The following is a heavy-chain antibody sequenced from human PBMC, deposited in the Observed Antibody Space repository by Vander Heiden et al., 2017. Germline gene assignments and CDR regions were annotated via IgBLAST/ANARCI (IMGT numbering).Heavy chain of an antibody. J-gene: IGHJ4*02. V-gene: IGHV3-15*01. D-gene: IGHD6-19*01. Sequence: EVQLVESGGGLVKPGGSLRLSCAASGFTFSNAWLSWVRQAPGKGLEWVGRIKSKTDGGTTDYAAPVKGRFTISRDDSKNTLYLQMNSLKTEDTAVYYCTTVIAVAGRGLYYFDYWGQGTLVTVSS. CDR1: GFTFSNAW. CDR3: TTVIAVAGRGLYYFDY. CDR2: IKSKTDGGTT.